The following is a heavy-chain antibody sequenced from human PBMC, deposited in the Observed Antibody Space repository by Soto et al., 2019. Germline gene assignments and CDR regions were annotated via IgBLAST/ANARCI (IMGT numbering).Heavy chain of an antibody. Sequence: QVQLVQSGAEVKKPGASVKVSCKTSGYTFTSYGISWVRQAPGQGLEWMGWISAYNGNTNYAQKLQGRVTMTTDTSTRPAYMELRSLRSADTAVYYCARAYYYGSGSYSPKGWFDPWGQGTLVTVSS. CDR1: GYTFTSYG. J-gene: IGHJ5*02. D-gene: IGHD3-10*01. CDR3: ARAYYYGSGSYSPKGWFDP. CDR2: ISAYNGNT. V-gene: IGHV1-18*01.